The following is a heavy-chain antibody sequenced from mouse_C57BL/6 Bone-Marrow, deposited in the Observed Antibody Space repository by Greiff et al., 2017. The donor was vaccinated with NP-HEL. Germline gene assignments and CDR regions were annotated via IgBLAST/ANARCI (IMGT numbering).Heavy chain of an antibody. CDR1: GFTFSDYY. Sequence: EVQRVESGGGLVQPGGSLKLSCAASGFTFSDYYMYWVRQTPEKRLEWVAYISNGGGSTYYPDTVKGRFTISRDNTKNTLYLQMSRLKSEDTAMYYCARPFITTVVAPSFAYWGQGTLVTVSA. J-gene: IGHJ3*01. CDR2: ISNGGGST. D-gene: IGHD1-1*01. CDR3: ARPFITTVVAPSFAY. V-gene: IGHV5-12*01.